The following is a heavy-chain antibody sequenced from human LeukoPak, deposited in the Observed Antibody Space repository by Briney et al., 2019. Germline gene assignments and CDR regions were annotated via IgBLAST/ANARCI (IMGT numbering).Heavy chain of an antibody. V-gene: IGHV4-34*01. CDR1: GGSFSGYY. CDR2: ISHRGCT. Sequence: SETLSLTCAVYGGSFSGYYWSWIRHPPGKGLEWIGDISHRGCTNYNPSLKSRVTMSGDTSKNQFSLTLGSVTAADTAVYYCARVLRGYCSGGTCYRGFDYWGQGALVTVSS. D-gene: IGHD2-15*01. CDR3: ARVLRGYCSGGTCYRGFDY. J-gene: IGHJ4*02.